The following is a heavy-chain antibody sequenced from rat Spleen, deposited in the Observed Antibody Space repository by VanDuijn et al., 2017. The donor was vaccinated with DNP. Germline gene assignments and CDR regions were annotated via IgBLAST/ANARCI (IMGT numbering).Heavy chain of an antibody. CDR1: GYSITRNYR. J-gene: IGHJ2*01. V-gene: IGHV3-3*01. CDR3: ASGPNGYNYFDY. Sequence: EVQLQESGPGLVESSQSLSLTCSVTGYSITRNYRWNWIRKFPGNKLEWMGYVNSADSTYYNPSLKRRIPITSDTSKNPFFLQVNSVTTEDTATYYCASGPNGYNYFDYWGQGVMVTVSS. D-gene: IGHD1-4*01. CDR2: VNSADST.